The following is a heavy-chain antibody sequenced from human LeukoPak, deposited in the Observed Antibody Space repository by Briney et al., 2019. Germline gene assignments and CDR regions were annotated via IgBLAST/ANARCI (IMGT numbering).Heavy chain of an antibody. J-gene: IGHJ6*02. CDR2: ISGDGGST. D-gene: IGHD1-1*01. CDR1: GFTFDDYA. CDR3: AKAMEPPYYYYYGMDV. V-gene: IGHV3-43*02. Sequence: PGGSLRLSCAASGFTFDDYAMHWVRQAPGKGLEWVSLISGDGGSTYYADSVKGRFTISRDNSKNSLYLQMNSLRTEDTALYYCAKAMEPPYYYYYGMDVWGQGTTVTVSS.